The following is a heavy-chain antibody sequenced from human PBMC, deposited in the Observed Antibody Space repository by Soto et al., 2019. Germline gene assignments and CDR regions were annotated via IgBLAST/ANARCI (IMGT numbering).Heavy chain of an antibody. D-gene: IGHD6-19*01. CDR2: ISESGTSM. CDR3: ARDQEVHDSRGHKIRAMDV. Sequence: SLRLSCAASGFPFSRYEMNWVRQAPGKGLEWISYISESGTSMYYADAVKGRFAISRDNAQNSLYLQMNSLRIEDTAVYYCARDQEVHDSRGHKIRAMDVWGQGTTVTVSS. J-gene: IGHJ6*02. V-gene: IGHV3-48*03. CDR1: GFPFSRYE.